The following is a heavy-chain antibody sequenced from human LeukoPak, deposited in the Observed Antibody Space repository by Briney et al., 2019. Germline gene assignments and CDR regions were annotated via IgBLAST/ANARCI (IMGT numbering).Heavy chain of an antibody. J-gene: IGHJ4*02. V-gene: IGHV3-48*01. CDR2: INNNNSTR. D-gene: IGHD5-24*01. CDR1: GFTFSSYD. Sequence: GGSLRLSCAASGFTFSSYDMNWVRQAPGKGLEWVSYINNNNSTRYYADSVKGRFTISRDNAKNSLYLQMNSLRAEDTAVYYCARDGEGDAEGGFDYWGQGTLVTVSS. CDR3: ARDGEGDAEGGFDY.